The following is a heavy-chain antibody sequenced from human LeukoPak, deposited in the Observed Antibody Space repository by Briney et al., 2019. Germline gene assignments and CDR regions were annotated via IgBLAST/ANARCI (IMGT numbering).Heavy chain of an antibody. CDR2: ISGSGGST. V-gene: IGHV3-23*01. D-gene: IGHD5-18*01. Sequence: PGGSLRLSCAASGFTFSSYAMSWVRQAPGKGLEWVSLISGSGGSTYYADSVKGRFTISRDNAKNSLYLQMNSLRAEDTAVYYCARESRPDTAMVTDYYYYMDVWGKGTTVTVSS. CDR3: ARESRPDTAMVTDYYYYMDV. J-gene: IGHJ6*03. CDR1: GFTFSSYA.